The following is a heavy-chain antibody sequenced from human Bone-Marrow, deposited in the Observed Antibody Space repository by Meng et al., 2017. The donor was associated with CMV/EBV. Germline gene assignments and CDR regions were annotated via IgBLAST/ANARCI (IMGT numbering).Heavy chain of an antibody. Sequence: TVSGESISSGGYYWSWIRQLSGKGLEWIGYIYYSGITYNSPSLKSRLSLSVDTSKNQFSLRLNSVTAADTAVYYCARLPAATAYVDHWGQGTLVTVSS. CDR3: ARLPAATAYVDH. J-gene: IGHJ4*02. D-gene: IGHD2-2*01. CDR2: IYYSGIT. V-gene: IGHV4-31*02. CDR1: GESISSGGYY.